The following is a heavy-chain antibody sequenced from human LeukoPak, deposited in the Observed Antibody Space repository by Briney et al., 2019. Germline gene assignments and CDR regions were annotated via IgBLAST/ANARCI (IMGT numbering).Heavy chain of an antibody. CDR1: GGSISSSNW. Sequence: MASETLSLTCAVSGGSISSSNWWSWIRQPPGKGLEWIAYIEYRGSTTYNPSLRNRVTISVDTSRNPFSLKLSSVTAADTAVYYCARSRSGYSYDHAAFEVWGQGTMVTVSS. V-gene: IGHV4-61*01. CDR3: ARSRSGYSYDHAAFEV. J-gene: IGHJ3*01. D-gene: IGHD5-18*01. CDR2: IEYRGST.